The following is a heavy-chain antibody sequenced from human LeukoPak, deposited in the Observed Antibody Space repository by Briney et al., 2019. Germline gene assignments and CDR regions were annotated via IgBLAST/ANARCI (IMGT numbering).Heavy chain of an antibody. CDR1: GGSISSDDYY. D-gene: IGHD2-8*01. Sequence: SETLSLTCTVSGGSISSDDYYWSWIRQPPGKGLEWIGYIFYSGSTYYNPSLKSRVTISVDTSKNQFSLKLRSVTAADTAVYYCAILKGYCSNGVCYTILFDFWGQGTLVTVSS. J-gene: IGHJ4*02. V-gene: IGHV4-30-4*01. CDR2: IFYSGST. CDR3: AILKGYCSNGVCYTILFDF.